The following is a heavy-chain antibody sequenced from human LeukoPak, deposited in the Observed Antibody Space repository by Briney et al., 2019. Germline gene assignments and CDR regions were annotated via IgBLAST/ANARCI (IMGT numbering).Heavy chain of an antibody. D-gene: IGHD4-23*01. Sequence: SETLSLTCTVSGGSISSYYWSWIRQPPGKGLEWIGYIYYSGSTNYNPSLESRVTISVDTSKNQFSLKLSSVTAADTAVYYCAREARWFDYWGQGTLVTVSS. V-gene: IGHV4-59*01. CDR1: GGSISSYY. CDR2: IYYSGST. J-gene: IGHJ4*02. CDR3: AREARWFDY.